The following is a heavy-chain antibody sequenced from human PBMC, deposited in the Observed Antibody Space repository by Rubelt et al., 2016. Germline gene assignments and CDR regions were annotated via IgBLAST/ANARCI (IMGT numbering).Heavy chain of an antibody. D-gene: IGHD3-10*01. CDR2: INHSGST. CDR1: GGSFSGYY. Sequence: QVQLQQWGAGLFKPSETLSLTCAVYGGSFSGYYWSWIRQPPGKGLAWIGEINHSGSTNYNPSLMSRVTISVDTSKNQLSRKLSSVTAADTAVYDCARSPRGSPFEYFDYWGQGTLVTVSS. V-gene: IGHV4-34*01. J-gene: IGHJ4*02. CDR3: ARSPRGSPFEYFDY.